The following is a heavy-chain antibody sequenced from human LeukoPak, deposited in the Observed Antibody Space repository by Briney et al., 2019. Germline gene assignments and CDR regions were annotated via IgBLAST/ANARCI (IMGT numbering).Heavy chain of an antibody. J-gene: IGHJ3*02. CDR3: ARGRGSGWYDAFDI. V-gene: IGHV3-33*01. D-gene: IGHD6-19*01. CDR2: IWYDGSNK. Sequence: QSGRSLRLSCAASGFTFSSHGMHWVRQAPGKGLEWVAVIWYDGSNKFYADSVRGRFTISRDNSKNTLYVQMNSLRAEDTAVYYCARGRGSGWYDAFDIWGQGTMVTVSS. CDR1: GFTFSSHG.